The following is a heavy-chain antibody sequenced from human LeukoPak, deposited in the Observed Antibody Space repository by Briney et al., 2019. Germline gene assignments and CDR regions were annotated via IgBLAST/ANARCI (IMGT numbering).Heavy chain of an antibody. D-gene: IGHD6-13*01. J-gene: IGHJ4*02. CDR3: ARAIAAAGAY. Sequence: PGGSLRLSCAASGFTLSTYWISWVRQAPGKGLEWVANIKEDGSKKYYVDSVKGRFTISRDNAKSAVFLQMNSLRAEDTAVYYCARAIAAAGAYWGQGTLVTVSS. CDR1: GFTLSTYW. V-gene: IGHV3-7*04. CDR2: IKEDGSKK.